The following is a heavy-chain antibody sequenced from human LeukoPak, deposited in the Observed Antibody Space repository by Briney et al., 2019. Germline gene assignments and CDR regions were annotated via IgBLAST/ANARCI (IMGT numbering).Heavy chain of an antibody. D-gene: IGHD5-24*01. J-gene: IGHJ4*02. CDR3: AKSRDGYNTFDY. Sequence: PGGSLRLSCEASGFTFSSFGMHWVCQAPGKGLEWVSAISGSGGSTYYADSVKGRFTISRDNSKNTLYLQMNSLRAEDTAVYYCAKSRDGYNTFDYWGQGTLVTVSS. V-gene: IGHV3-23*01. CDR2: ISGSGGST. CDR1: GFTFSSFG.